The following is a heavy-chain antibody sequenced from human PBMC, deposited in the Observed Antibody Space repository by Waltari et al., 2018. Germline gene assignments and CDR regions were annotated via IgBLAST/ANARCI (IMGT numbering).Heavy chain of an antibody. D-gene: IGHD4-4*01. Sequence: QVQLVQSGAEVKKPGASVKVSCKASGYTFTSYAMHWVRQAPGQRLEWMGWTNAGNGNTKYSQKFPGRVTITRDTSASTAYMELSSLRSKDTAVHYCARGDYSNYELDYWGQGTLVTVSS. CDR3: ARGDYSNYELDY. J-gene: IGHJ4*02. CDR1: GYTFTSYA. V-gene: IGHV1-3*01. CDR2: TNAGNGNT.